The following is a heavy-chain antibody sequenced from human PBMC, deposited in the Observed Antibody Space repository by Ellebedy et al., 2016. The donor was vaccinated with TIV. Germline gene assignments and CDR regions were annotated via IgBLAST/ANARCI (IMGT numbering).Heavy chain of an antibody. CDR1: GYTFTSYS. V-gene: IGHV1-46*01. CDR2: INPSGGST. CDR3: ARVYGSGSDNYYYYYGMDV. Sequence: ASVKVSCXASGYTFTSYSMHWVRQAPAQGFEWMGIINPSGGSTSYAQKFQGRVTMTRDTSTSTAYMELSSLRSEDTAVYYCARVYGSGSDNYYYYYGMDVWGQGTTVTVSS. D-gene: IGHD3-10*01. J-gene: IGHJ6*02.